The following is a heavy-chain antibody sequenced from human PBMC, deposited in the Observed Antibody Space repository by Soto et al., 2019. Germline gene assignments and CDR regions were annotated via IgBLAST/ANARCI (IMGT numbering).Heavy chain of an antibody. CDR3: VRDPSFDY. Sequence: EVQLVESGGGLVQPGGSLRLSCAASGFTFSSYDMHWVRQARGKGLEYISAISSNGGITYYANSVKGRFTISRDNSKNTLYLQMGSLRAEDMAVYYCVRDPSFDYWGQGTLVTVSS. J-gene: IGHJ4*02. CDR2: ISSNGGIT. CDR1: GFTFSSYD. V-gene: IGHV3-64*01.